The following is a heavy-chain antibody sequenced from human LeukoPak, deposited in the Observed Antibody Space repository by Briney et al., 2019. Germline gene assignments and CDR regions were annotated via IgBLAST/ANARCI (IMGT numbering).Heavy chain of an antibody. J-gene: IGHJ4*02. Sequence: GESLKISCNASGYSFTSYWIAWVRQMPGKGLEWMGMIWPGDSDTRYSPSFQGQVTISADKSISTAYLQWSSLKASDIAMYYCARLGISAWFPGDCWGQGTLVTVSS. CDR3: ARLGISAWFPGDC. V-gene: IGHV5-51*01. D-gene: IGHD3-10*01. CDR2: IWPGDSDT. CDR1: GYSFTSYW.